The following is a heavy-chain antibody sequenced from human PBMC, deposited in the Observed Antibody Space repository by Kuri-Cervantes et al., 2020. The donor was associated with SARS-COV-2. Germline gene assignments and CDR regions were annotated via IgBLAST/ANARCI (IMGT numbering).Heavy chain of an antibody. D-gene: IGHD4-11*01. CDR3: ARGRTVTLKY. V-gene: IGHV4-34*01. CDR2: INHSGST. J-gene: IGHJ4*02. Sequence: SQTLSLTCAVYGGSFSGYYWSWIRQPPGKGLEWIGEINHSGSTNYNPSLKSRVTISVDTSKNQFSLKLSSVTAADTAVYYCARGRTVTLKYWGQGTLVTVSS. CDR1: GGSFSGYY.